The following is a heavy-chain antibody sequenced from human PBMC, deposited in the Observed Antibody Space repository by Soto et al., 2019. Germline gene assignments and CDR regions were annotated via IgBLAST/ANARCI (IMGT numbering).Heavy chain of an antibody. CDR2: ISGSGGST. CDR1: GFTFGHYA. Sequence: VGSLRLSCAASGFTFGHYAIHWVRQPPGKGLEWVSTISGSGGSTYYADSVQGRFSISRDNSKNTLSLQVNSLRAEDTAIYYCARIRYYGSGSNQDFDYWGQGTPVTVSS. CDR3: ARIRYYGSGSNQDFDY. D-gene: IGHD3-10*01. V-gene: IGHV3-23*01. J-gene: IGHJ4*02.